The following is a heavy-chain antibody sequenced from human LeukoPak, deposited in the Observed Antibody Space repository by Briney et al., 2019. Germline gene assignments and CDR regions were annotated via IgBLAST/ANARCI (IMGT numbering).Heavy chain of an antibody. CDR3: ARDSRMPSQGPRD. J-gene: IGHJ4*02. V-gene: IGHV4-61*02. Sequence: SETLSLTCTVSGGSIKNDNSYWHWVRQPAGGRLEWIGRIYTTGYTTYDPSLRRRVSISIDSSKNHFSLKLTSVTAADTAVYFCARDSRMPSQGPRDWGLGILVTVSS. D-gene: IGHD2-2*01. CDR1: GGSIKNDNSY. CDR2: IYTTGYT.